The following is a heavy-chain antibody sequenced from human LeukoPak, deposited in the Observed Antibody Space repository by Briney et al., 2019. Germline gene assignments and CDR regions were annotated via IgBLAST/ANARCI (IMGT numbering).Heavy chain of an antibody. CDR1: GFSLSTSGVG. CDR3: AHSSYYYDSSGYYALDY. CDR2: IHWNDDK. J-gene: IGHJ4*02. D-gene: IGHD3-22*01. Sequence: ESGPTLVKPTQTLTLTCTFSGFSLSTSGVGVGWIRQPPGKALEWLALIHWNDDKRYSPSLKSRLTITKDTSKNQVVLTMTNMDPVDTATYYCAHSSYYYDSSGYYALDYWGQGTLVTVSS. V-gene: IGHV2-5*01.